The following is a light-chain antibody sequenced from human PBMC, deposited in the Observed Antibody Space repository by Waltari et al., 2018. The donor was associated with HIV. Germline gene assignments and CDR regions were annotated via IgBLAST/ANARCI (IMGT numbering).Light chain of an antibody. J-gene: IGLJ2*01. CDR3: GSWDSSLSAVL. Sequence: QSVLTQPPSVSAAPGQKVTISCSGSSSNIGGNYVSWYHQFPGTAPKLLIYESDCRPPGIPDRFSGSKYCTSATLGITGLQTGDEAHYFCGSWDSSLSAVLFGGGTKLTVL. V-gene: IGLV1-51*02. CDR1: SSNIGGNY. CDR2: ESD.